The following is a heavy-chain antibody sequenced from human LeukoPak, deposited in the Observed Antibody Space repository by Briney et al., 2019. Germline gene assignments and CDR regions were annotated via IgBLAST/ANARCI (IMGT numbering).Heavy chain of an antibody. V-gene: IGHV3-9*01. J-gene: IGHJ5*02. CDR2: ISWNSGSI. Sequence: GRSLRLSCAASGFTFDDYAMHWVRQAPGKGLEWVSGISWNSGSIGYADSVKGRFTISRDNAKNSLYLQMNSLRAEDTALYYCAKDIGGQLPPPNWFDPWGQGTLVTVSS. CDR3: AKDIGGQLPPPNWFDP. D-gene: IGHD2-2*01. CDR1: GFTFDDYA.